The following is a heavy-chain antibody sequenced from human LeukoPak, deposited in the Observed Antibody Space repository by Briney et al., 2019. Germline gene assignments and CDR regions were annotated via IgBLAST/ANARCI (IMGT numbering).Heavy chain of an antibody. J-gene: IGHJ4*02. CDR3: ARGTSSGYSAGDY. CDR1: GGTFSSYA. CDR2: INPSSGGT. V-gene: IGHV1-2*02. Sequence: ASVKVSCKASGGTFSSYAISWVRQAPGQGLEWMGWINPSSGGTNYAQKFQGRVTMTRDTSISTAYMELSSLRSDDTAVYYCARGTSSGYSAGDYWGQGTLVTVSS. D-gene: IGHD3-22*01.